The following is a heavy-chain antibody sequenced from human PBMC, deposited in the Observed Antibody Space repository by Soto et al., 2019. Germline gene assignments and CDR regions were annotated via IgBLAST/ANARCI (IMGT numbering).Heavy chain of an antibody. Sequence: VASAYVSCKASGYTFTSYAMHWVRQAPGQRLEWMGWINAGNGNTKYSQKFQGRVTITRDTSASTVYMELSSLRSEDTAVYYCARDMGFGLSDYWGQGTLVTVSS. V-gene: IGHV1-3*01. CDR3: ARDMGFGLSDY. J-gene: IGHJ4*02. CDR2: INAGNGNT. CDR1: GYTFTSYA. D-gene: IGHD3-10*01.